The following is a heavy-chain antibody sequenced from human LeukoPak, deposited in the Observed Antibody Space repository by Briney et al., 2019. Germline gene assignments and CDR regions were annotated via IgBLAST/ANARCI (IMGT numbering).Heavy chain of an antibody. D-gene: IGHD6-19*01. Sequence: SETLSLTCTVSGGSMTNYYWTWIRQPPGKGLEWIGYIFYNGNTNNNPSLKSRVIISVDTSKNQFSLKLSSVTAADTAVYYCARLSVSTGWDLDYWGQGTLVTVSS. J-gene: IGHJ4*02. CDR1: GGSMTNYY. CDR3: ARLSVSTGWDLDY. V-gene: IGHV4-59*08. CDR2: IFYNGNT.